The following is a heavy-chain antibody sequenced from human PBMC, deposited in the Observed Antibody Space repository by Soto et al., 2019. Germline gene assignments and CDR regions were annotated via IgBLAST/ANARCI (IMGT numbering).Heavy chain of an antibody. J-gene: IGHJ6*03. CDR3: AVVPAARRSPSYYCYYMDV. CDR1: GYTFTSYD. Sequence: GASVKVSCKASGYTFTSYDINWVRQATGQGLEWMGWMNPNSGNTGYAQKFQGRVTMTRNTSISTAYMELSSLRSEDTAVYYCAVVPAARRSPSYYCYYMDVWGKGTTVTVSS. D-gene: IGHD2-2*01. CDR2: MNPNSGNT. V-gene: IGHV1-8*01.